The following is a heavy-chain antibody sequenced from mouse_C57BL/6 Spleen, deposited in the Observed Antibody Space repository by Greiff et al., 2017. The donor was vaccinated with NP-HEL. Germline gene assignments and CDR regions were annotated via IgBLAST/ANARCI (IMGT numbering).Heavy chain of an antibody. CDR3: AREYYGNIYAMDY. D-gene: IGHD1-1*01. V-gene: IGHV1-64*01. J-gene: IGHJ4*01. Sequence: QVQLKQPGAELVKPGASVKLSCKASGYTFTSYWMHWVKQRPGQGLEWIGMIHPNSGSTNYNEKFKSKATLTVDKSSSTAYMQLSSLTSEDSAVYSCAREYYGNIYAMDYWGQGTSVTVSS. CDR1: GYTFTSYW. CDR2: IHPNSGST.